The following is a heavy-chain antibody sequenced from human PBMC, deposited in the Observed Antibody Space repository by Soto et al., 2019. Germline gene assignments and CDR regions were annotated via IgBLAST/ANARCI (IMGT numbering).Heavy chain of an antibody. D-gene: IGHD1-1*01. J-gene: IGHJ6*03. Sequence: GGSLRLSCAASGFTFSSYSMNWVRQAPGKGLEGVSSISSSSSYINYADSVKGRFTISRDNAKNSLYLQMNSLRAEDTAVYYCARDPVQRSGPPKYYYYYMDVWGKGTTVTVSS. V-gene: IGHV3-21*01. CDR2: ISSSSSYI. CDR3: ARDPVQRSGPPKYYYYYMDV. CDR1: GFTFSSYS.